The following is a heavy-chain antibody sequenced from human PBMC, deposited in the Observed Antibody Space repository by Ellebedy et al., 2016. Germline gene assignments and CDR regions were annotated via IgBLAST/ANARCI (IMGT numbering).Heavy chain of an antibody. CDR2: ISNDGSNK. V-gene: IGHV3-30-3*01. CDR3: ARDGPLRYVDSSGYHDPFEN. Sequence: GGSLRLSCVGHGFTFSSFAMHWVRQAPGKGLEWVAVISNDGSNKYYADSVKGRFSISRDNSKNTLDLQMNSLRAEDTAVYYCARDGPLRYVDSSGYHDPFENWGQGTLVTVSS. J-gene: IGHJ4*02. CDR1: GFTFSSFA. D-gene: IGHD3-22*01.